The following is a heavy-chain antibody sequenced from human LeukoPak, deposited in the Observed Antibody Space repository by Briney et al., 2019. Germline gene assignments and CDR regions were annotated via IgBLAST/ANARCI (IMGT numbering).Heavy chain of an antibody. J-gene: IGHJ4*02. V-gene: IGHV3-48*01. CDR1: GFTFSYYS. CDR2: ISSGSTTI. D-gene: IGHD2-2*01. CDR3: ARVYQLLDFFDY. Sequence: GGSLRLSCAASGFTFSYYSMSWVRQAPGKGLEWISYISSGSTTIYYADSVKGRFTISRDYAKNSLYLQMNSLRGEDTAVYYCARVYQLLDFFDYWGQGTPVTVSS.